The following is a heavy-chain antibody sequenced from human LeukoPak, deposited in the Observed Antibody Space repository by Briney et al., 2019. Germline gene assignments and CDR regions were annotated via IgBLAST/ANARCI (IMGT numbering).Heavy chain of an antibody. CDR2: IYYSGST. CDR3: ARHLVPMHIPPGYYYYGMDV. CDR1: GGSISSYY. Sequence: PSETLSLTCTVSGGSISSYYWSWIRQPPGKGLEWIGYIYYSGSTNYNPSLKSRVTISVDTSKNQFSLKLSSVTAAGTAVYYCARHLVPMHIPPGYYYYGMDVWGQGTTVTVSS. V-gene: IGHV4-59*08. J-gene: IGHJ6*02. D-gene: IGHD2-2*01.